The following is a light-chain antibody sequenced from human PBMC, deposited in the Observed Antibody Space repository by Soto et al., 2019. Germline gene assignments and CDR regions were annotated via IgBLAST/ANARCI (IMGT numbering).Light chain of an antibody. CDR3: QSYDNSLSHVV. J-gene: IGLJ2*01. CDR2: GDN. V-gene: IGLV1-40*01. CDR1: NSNIGSFYD. Sequence: QSVLTQPPSVSGAPGQRVTIPCTGSNSNIGSFYDVHWYQQLPGTVPKLLIYGDNNRPSGVPDRFSGSKSVTSASLAITGLQAEDEADYYCQSYDNSLSHVVFGGGTKLTVL.